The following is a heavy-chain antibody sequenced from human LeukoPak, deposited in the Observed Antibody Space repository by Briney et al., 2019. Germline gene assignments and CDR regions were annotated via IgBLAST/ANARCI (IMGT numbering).Heavy chain of an antibody. CDR1: GFTFNSYA. J-gene: IGHJ4*02. CDR3: AKADYDFWSGYDY. V-gene: IGHV3-23*01. CDR2: ISGSGGST. D-gene: IGHD3-3*01. Sequence: PGGSLRLSCAASGFTFNSYAMSWVRQAPGKGLEWASAISGSGGSTYYADSVKGRFTISRDNSKNTLYLQMNSLRAEDTAVYYCAKADYDFWSGYDYWGQGTLVTVSS.